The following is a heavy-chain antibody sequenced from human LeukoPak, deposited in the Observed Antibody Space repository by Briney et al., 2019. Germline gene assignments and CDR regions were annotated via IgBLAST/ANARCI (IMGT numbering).Heavy chain of an antibody. CDR3: ARQDGVYYYGMDV. Sequence: GGSLRLSCAASGFIFTDYWMYWVRQAPGRGLAWVANIKEDGSEKNYVDSVKGRFTISRDNAKNSVYLQMNSLRVEDTAMYYCARQDGVYYYGMDVWGQGTTVTVSS. J-gene: IGHJ6*02. D-gene: IGHD2-8*01. V-gene: IGHV3-7*03. CDR1: GFIFTDYW. CDR2: IKEDGSEK.